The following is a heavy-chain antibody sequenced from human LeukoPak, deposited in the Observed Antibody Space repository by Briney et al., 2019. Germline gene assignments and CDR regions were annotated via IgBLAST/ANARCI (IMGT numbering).Heavy chain of an antibody. J-gene: IGHJ3*02. D-gene: IGHD3-22*01. CDR2: IYQSGSA. V-gene: IGHV4-30-2*01. CDR1: GASVSSIDYS. CDR3: ARNSYYDNSGEGAFDI. Sequence: SETLSLTCGVSGASVSSIDYSWSWIRQPPGRGLEWIGSIYQSGSASYNPSLQSRVTISIDKSKNQFSLNLSSVTAADTAVYYCARNSYYDNSGEGAFDIWGQGTMVTVSS.